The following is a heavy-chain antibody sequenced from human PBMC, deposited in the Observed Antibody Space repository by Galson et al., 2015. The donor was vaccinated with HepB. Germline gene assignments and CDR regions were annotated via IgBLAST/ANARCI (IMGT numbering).Heavy chain of an antibody. CDR1: GGSISSGGYY. CDR2: IYYSGST. Sequence: TLSLTCTVSGGSISSGGYYWSWIRQHPGKGLEWIGYIYYSGSTYYNPSLKSRVTISVDTSKNQFSLKLSSVTAADTAVYYCARDAPPPDPRGGFDPWGQGTLVTVSS. CDR3: ARDAPPPDPRGGFDP. J-gene: IGHJ5*02. V-gene: IGHV4-31*03. D-gene: IGHD1-14*01.